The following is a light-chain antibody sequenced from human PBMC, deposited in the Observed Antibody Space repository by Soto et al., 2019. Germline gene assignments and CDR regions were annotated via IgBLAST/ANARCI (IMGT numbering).Light chain of an antibody. CDR1: QSVGYY. J-gene: IGKJ1*01. CDR2: ETS. CDR3: QHVNNWPRT. V-gene: IGKV3-15*01. Sequence: EIVMTQSPVTLSLSPGETATLSCRASQSVGYYLAWYQQKPGQAPRLLIYETSNRASGIPARFSGSGSGTQFTLTISSLQSEDSAVYYCQHVNNWPRTFGQGTKVEIK.